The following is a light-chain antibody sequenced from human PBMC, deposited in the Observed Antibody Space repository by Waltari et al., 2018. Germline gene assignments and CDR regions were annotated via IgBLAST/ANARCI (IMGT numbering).Light chain of an antibody. CDR2: KAS. V-gene: IGKV1-5*03. CDR1: QSISNW. J-gene: IGKJ4*01. CDR3: QQYNSYSLLT. Sequence: DIQMTQSPYPLSASVGDRVIITCRASQSISNWLDWYQQKPGKAPKLLIYKASSLESGVPSRFSGSGSGTVFTLTISSLQPDDFATYYCQQYNSYSLLTFGGGTKVEIK.